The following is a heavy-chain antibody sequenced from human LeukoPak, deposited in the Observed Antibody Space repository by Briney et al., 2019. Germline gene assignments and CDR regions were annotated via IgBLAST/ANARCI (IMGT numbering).Heavy chain of an antibody. J-gene: IGHJ5*02. CDR1: GFSLSTSGVG. Sequence: SGPTLVNPTQTLTLTCTFSGFSLSTSGVGVGWIRQPPGKALEWLALIYWDDDKRYSPSLKSRLTITKDTSKNQVVLTMTNMDPVDTATYYCAHSLYYDYVWGSYWFDPWGQGTLVTVSS. CDR2: IYWDDDK. D-gene: IGHD3-16*01. CDR3: AHSLYYDYVWGSYWFDP. V-gene: IGHV2-5*02.